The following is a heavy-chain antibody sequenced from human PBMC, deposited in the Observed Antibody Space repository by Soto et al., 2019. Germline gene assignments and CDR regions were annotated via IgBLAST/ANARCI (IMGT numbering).Heavy chain of an antibody. J-gene: IGHJ6*02. D-gene: IGHD3-10*01. CDR3: ARDSMGYYGSGGGYYGMDV. CDR2: IWYDGSNK. CDR1: GFTFSSYG. Sequence: QVQLVESGGGVVQPGRSLRLSCAASGFTFSSYGMHWVRQAPGKGLEWVAVIWYDGSNKYYADSVKGRFTISRDNSKNKLYLKMNSLRAEDTAVYYCARDSMGYYGSGGGYYGMDVWCQGTTVTVSS. V-gene: IGHV3-33*01.